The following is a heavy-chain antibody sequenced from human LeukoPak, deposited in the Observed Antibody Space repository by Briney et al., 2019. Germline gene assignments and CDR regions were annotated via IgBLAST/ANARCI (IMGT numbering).Heavy chain of an antibody. CDR2: ISSSGRTI. V-gene: IGHV3-48*03. J-gene: IGHJ4*02. CDR1: GFTFSSYE. Sequence: PGGSLRLSCAASGFTFSSYEMNWVRQAPGKGLEWVSYISSSGRTIYYADSVKGRFTISRDNAKNSLYLQMNSLRGEDTAVYYCARDRGVSTVYWGQGTLVTVSS. CDR3: ARDRGVSTVY. D-gene: IGHD4-11*01.